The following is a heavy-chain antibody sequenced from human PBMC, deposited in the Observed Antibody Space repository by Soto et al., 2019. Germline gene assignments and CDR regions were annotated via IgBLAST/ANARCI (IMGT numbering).Heavy chain of an antibody. Sequence: QVQLVQSGAEVKKPGSSVKVSCKASGGTFSSYAISWVRQAPGQGLEWMGGIIPIFGTANYAQKFQGRVTITADKSTSTAYMELSSLRSEDTAVYYCARTYYYDSSGYQKGDYYYGMDVWGQGTTVTVSS. CDR3: ARTYYYDSSGYQKGDYYYGMDV. J-gene: IGHJ6*02. V-gene: IGHV1-69*06. CDR1: GGTFSSYA. D-gene: IGHD3-22*01. CDR2: IIPIFGTA.